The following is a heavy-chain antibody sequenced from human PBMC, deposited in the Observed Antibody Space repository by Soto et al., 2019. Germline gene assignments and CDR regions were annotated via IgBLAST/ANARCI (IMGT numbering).Heavy chain of an antibody. J-gene: IGHJ4*02. D-gene: IGHD6-19*01. Sequence: SETLSLTCTVSGGSITSFYWSWIRQTPGKGLEWIGHISYTGSTNYNHSLKSRVTIAVDTSKNQFSLNLTSVTAADTAVYYCAREGNGWYYCDYWGKGALVTVSS. CDR3: AREGNGWYYCDY. CDR2: ISYTGST. CDR1: GGSITSFY. V-gene: IGHV4-59*01.